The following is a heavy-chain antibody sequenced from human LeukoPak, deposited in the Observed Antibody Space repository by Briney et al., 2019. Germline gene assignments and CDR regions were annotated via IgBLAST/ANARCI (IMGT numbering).Heavy chain of an antibody. CDR3: ARDRKMYYYDSSGYYMVPFDY. CDR1: DYSISSGYGYY. D-gene: IGHD3-22*01. CDR2: IYHSGST. Sequence: KPSETLSLTCTVSDYSISSGYGYYWGWIRQPPGKGLEWIGSIYHSGSTYYNPSLKSRVTISVDTSKNQFSLKLSSVTAADTAVYYCARDRKMYYYDSSGYYMVPFDYWGQGTLVTVSS. J-gene: IGHJ4*02. V-gene: IGHV4-38-2*02.